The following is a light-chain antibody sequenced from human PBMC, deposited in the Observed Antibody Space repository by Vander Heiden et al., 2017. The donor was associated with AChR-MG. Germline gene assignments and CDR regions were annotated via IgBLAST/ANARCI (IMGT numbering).Light chain of an antibody. CDR1: RSHIGAGFD. Sequence: SVLTQPPSVSGAPGQGVTISCTGTRSHIGAGFDVHWFQQLPGTAPKLLIKGNNNRPSGVPDRFSASKSGTSASLAITGLQVEDEADYYCQSSDTWLTGYVFGTGTTVTVL. CDR2: GNN. V-gene: IGLV1-40*01. J-gene: IGLJ1*01. CDR3: QSSDTWLTGYV.